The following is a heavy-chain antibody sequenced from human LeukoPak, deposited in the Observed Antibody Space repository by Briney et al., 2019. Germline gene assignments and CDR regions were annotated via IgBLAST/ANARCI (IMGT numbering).Heavy chain of an antibody. CDR1: GGTFSSYA. V-gene: IGHV1-69*01. CDR3: ARETFNYGDYVY. J-gene: IGHJ4*02. CDR2: IIPIFGTA. Sequence: SVKVSCKASGGTFSSYAISWVRLAPGQGLEWMGGIIPIFGTANYAQKFQGRVTITADESTSTAYMELSSLRSEDTAVYYCARETFNYGDYVYWGQGTLVTVSS. D-gene: IGHD4-17*01.